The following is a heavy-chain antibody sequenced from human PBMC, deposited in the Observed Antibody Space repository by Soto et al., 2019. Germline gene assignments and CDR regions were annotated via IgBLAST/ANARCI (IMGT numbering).Heavy chain of an antibody. J-gene: IGHJ4*02. CDR1: GFSLSTSGVG. CDR3: AHRGDYGGHMDY. Sequence: QITLKESGPTLVKPTQTLTLTCTFSGFSLSTSGVGVGWIRQPPGKALEWLALIYWDDDKRYSPSLKSRLTITKATSKHQAVLTRTNMDPVDTATYYCAHRGDYGGHMDYWGQGTLVTVSS. CDR2: IYWDDDK. V-gene: IGHV2-5*02. D-gene: IGHD4-17*01.